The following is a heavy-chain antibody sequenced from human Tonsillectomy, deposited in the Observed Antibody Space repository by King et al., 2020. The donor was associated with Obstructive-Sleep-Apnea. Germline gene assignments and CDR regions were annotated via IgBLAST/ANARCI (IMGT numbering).Heavy chain of an antibody. D-gene: IGHD6-13*01. CDR3: AKDNDENSSWSPIDY. Sequence: VQLVESGGGVVQPGRSLRLSCAASGFTFSSYGMHWVRQAPGKGLEWGAFIRYDGDNEYYADSVSGRFTIPRDNSENTLHLQMNSLRAEDTAVYYCAKDNDENSSWSPIDYWGQGTLVTVSS. CDR2: IRYDGDNE. V-gene: IGHV3-30*02. J-gene: IGHJ4*02. CDR1: GFTFSSYG.